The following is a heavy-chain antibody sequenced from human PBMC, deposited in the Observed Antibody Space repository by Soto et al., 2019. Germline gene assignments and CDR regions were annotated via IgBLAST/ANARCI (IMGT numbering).Heavy chain of an antibody. CDR3: ATYYDSSVGFQH. CDR1: GGSISSSSYY. D-gene: IGHD3-22*01. V-gene: IGHV4-39*01. J-gene: IGHJ1*01. CDR2: IYYSGST. Sequence: QLQLQESGPGLVKPSETLSLTCTVSGGSISSSSYYWGWIRQPPGKGLEWIGSIYYSGSTYYNPSLKSRVTISVDTSKNQFSLKLSSVTAADTAVYYCATYYDSSVGFQHWGQGTLVTVSS.